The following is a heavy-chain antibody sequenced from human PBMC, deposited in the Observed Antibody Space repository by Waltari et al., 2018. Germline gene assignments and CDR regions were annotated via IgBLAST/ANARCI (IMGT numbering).Heavy chain of an antibody. D-gene: IGHD2-15*01. J-gene: IGHJ3*02. V-gene: IGHV4-38-2*01. CDR3: AGGTLGCSGGSCYSRGYAFDI. Sequence: QVQLQESGPGLVKPSETLSLTCAVSGYSISSGYYWGWIRQPPGKGLEWIGSIYHSGSTYDNPALKSGVTISGDTTKNQFSLKLGCVTAADTAVYYWAGGTLGCSGGSCYSRGYAFDIWGQGTMVTVSS. CDR1: GYSISSGYY. CDR2: IYHSGST.